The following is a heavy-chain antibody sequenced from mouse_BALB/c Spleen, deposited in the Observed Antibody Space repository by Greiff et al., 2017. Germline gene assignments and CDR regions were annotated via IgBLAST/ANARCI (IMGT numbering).Heavy chain of an antibody. D-gene: IGHD2-4*01. J-gene: IGHJ3*01. V-gene: IGHV5-6-5*01. CDR1: GFTFSSYA. Sequence: DVKLVESGGGLVKPGGSLKLSCAASGFTFSSYAMSWVRQTPEKRLEWVASISSGGSTYYPDSVKGRFTISRDNARNILYLQMSSLRSEDTAMYYCARYYDYDGWFAYWGQGTLVTVSA. CDR2: ISSGGST. CDR3: ARYYDYDGWFAY.